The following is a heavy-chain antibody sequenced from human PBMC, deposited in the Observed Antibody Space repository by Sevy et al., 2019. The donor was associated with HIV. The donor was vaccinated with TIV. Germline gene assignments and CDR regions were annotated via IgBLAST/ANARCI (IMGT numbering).Heavy chain of an antibody. CDR1: TFTFSDYY. CDR3: ARVRYNYGSYYFDY. D-gene: IGHD5-18*01. V-gene: IGHV3-11*01. CDR2: ISSGGCNK. Sequence: LSLTCAASTFTFSDYYMTWIRQAPGKGLEWVSHISSGGCNKYYADSVKCRFTISRDNAKNSLYLQMNSLRVEDTALYYCARVRYNYGSYYFDYWGQGTLVTVSS. J-gene: IGHJ4*02.